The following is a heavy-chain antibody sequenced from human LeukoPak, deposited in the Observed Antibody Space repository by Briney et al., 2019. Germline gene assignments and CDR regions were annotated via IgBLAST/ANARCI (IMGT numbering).Heavy chain of an antibody. CDR2: INPNSDVT. D-gene: IGHD3-10*01. Sequence: ASVKVSCKASGYTFIDYYIHWVRQAPGQGLEWMGSINPNSDVTNYAQNFQGRVTMTRDTFIRTACMELSRLTSDDTAVYYCARGRSFGELGVYWGQGTLLTVSS. J-gene: IGHJ4*02. CDR1: GYTFIDYY. CDR3: ARGRSFGELGVY. V-gene: IGHV1-2*02.